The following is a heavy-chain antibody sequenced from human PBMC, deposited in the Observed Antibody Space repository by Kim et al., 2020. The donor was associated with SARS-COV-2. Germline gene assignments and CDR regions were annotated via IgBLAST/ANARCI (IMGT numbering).Heavy chain of an antibody. CDR3: ARGIEMATISWFDP. Sequence: SGQGRFTISRDNAKNSLFLQMNSLRAEDTAVYYCARGIEMATISWFDPWGQGTLVTVSS. J-gene: IGHJ5*02. V-gene: IGHV3-11*04. D-gene: IGHD5-12*01.